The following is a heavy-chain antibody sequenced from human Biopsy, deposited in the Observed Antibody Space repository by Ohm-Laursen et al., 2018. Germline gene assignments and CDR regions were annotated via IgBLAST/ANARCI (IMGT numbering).Heavy chain of an antibody. J-gene: IGHJ6*02. Sequence: SLRLSCTAPDFTFSGYAMSWVRQPPGKGLEWVAGIDGAGSSTYYADSVKGRFTISRDNSKNTLYLQLNSLRAEDTALYYCAKINPSSIYYYYGMDVWGQGTTVTVSS. V-gene: IGHV3-23*03. CDR3: AKINPSSIYYYYGMDV. CDR1: DFTFSGYA. CDR2: IDGAGSST.